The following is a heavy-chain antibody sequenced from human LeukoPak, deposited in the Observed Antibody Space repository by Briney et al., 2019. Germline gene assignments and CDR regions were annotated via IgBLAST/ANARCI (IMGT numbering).Heavy chain of an antibody. CDR2: IYSGGST. V-gene: IGHV3-53*01. CDR1: GFTFSSNY. D-gene: IGHD2-2*01. Sequence: TGGSLRLSCAASGFTFSSNYMSWVRQAPGKGLEWVSVIYSGGSTYYADSVKGRFTISGDNSKNTLYLRMNSLRAEDTAVYYCARVGYCSSTSCLDEGPFDYWGQGTLVTVSS. J-gene: IGHJ4*02. CDR3: ARVGYCSSTSCLDEGPFDY.